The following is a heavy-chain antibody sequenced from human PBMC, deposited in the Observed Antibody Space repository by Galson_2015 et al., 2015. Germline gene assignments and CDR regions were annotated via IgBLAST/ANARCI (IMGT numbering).Heavy chain of an antibody. V-gene: IGHV3-53*01. CDR1: GFTVSSNY. CDR2: IYSGGST. J-gene: IGHJ4*02. D-gene: IGHD2-21*02. Sequence: SLRLSCAASGFTVSSNYMSWVRQAPEKGLEWVSVIYSGGSTYYADSVKGRFTISRDNSKNTLYLQMNSLRAEDTAVYYCARGRAYCGGDCYSYFDFDYWGQGTLVTVSS. CDR3: ARGRAYCGGDCYSYFDFDY.